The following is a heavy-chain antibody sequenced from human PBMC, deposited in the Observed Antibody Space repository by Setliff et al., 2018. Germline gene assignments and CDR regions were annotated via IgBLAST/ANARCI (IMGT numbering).Heavy chain of an antibody. V-gene: IGHV4-39*01. CDR3: ARQPYSTTYYYYYYYMDV. J-gene: IGHJ6*03. D-gene: IGHD6-13*01. Sequence: SETLSLTCTVSGGSISSSSYYWGWIRQPPGKGLEWIGSIYYSGSTYYNPSLKTRVTISVDTSKSQFSLKLSFVTAADTAVYYCARQPYSTTYYYYYYYMDVWGKGTTVTVSS. CDR2: IYYSGST. CDR1: GGSISSSSYY.